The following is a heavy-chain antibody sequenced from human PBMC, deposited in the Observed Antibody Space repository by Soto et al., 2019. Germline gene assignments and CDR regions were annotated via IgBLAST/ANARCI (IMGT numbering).Heavy chain of an antibody. CDR3: ARTYYDILTANPGYFDY. CDR2: INAGHGTT. J-gene: IGHJ4*02. V-gene: IGHV1-3*01. Sequence: ASVKVSCTASGYTFTRYAMQWVRQASGHRLVWVGSINAGHGTTKYSQKFQGRVTITRDTSASTAYRELSSLRSEDTAVYYCARTYYDILTANPGYFDYWGQGT. D-gene: IGHD3-9*01. CDR1: GYTFTRYA.